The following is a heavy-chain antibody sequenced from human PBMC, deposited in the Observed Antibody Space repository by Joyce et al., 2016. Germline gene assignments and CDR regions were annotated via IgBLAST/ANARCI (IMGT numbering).Heavy chain of an antibody. CDR3: ARVSSYYSYAMDV. CDR1: GFIVSSNY. CDR2: ISSGGNT. V-gene: IGHV3-53*01. J-gene: IGHJ6*02. Sequence: EVQLVESGGGLIQPRRFLRLSCAASGFIVSSNYMSWVRQGPGKGLEWVSVISSGGNTYYADSVKGRVTISRDTSKSTLYLQMNSLRVEDTAVYYCARVSSYYSYAMDVWGQGTTVTVSS.